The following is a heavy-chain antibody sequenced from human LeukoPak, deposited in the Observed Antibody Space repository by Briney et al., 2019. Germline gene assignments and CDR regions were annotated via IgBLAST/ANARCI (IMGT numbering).Heavy chain of an antibody. D-gene: IGHD3-9*01. J-gene: IGHJ6*04. CDR3: ATAAILTNYYYYGMDV. CDR1: GYTLTELS. V-gene: IGHV1-24*01. Sequence: ASVKVSFKVSGYTLTELSMHWVRQAPGKGGGWMGGFDPEDGETIYAQKFQGRVTMTEDTSTDTAYMELSSLRSEDTAVYYCATAAILTNYYYYGMDVWGKGTTVTVSS. CDR2: FDPEDGET.